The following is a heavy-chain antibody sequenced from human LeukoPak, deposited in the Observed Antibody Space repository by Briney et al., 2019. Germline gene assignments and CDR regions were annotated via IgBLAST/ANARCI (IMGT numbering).Heavy chain of an antibody. CDR3: AAERWLQLGDAFDI. V-gene: IGHV3-7*01. Sequence: GGSLRLSCAASGFTFSSYWMSWVRQAPGKGLEWVANIKQDGSEKYYVDSVKGRFTIPRDNAKNSLYLQMNSLRAEDTAVYYCAAERWLQLGDAFDIWGQGTMVTVSS. D-gene: IGHD5-24*01. CDR2: IKQDGSEK. J-gene: IGHJ3*02. CDR1: GFTFSSYW.